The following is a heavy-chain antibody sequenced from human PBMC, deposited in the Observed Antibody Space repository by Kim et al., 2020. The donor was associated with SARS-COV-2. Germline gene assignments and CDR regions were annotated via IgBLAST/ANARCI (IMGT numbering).Heavy chain of an antibody. CDR2: ISRSGSSV. CDR1: GFTLSTYS. Sequence: GGSLRLSCAASGFTLSTYSMTWVRQAPGKGLEWVSYISRSGSSVYYADSVKGRFTISRDDAKDSLHLLMNSLRGEDTAVYYCARFERAKNWYFDLWGRGTLAT. V-gene: IGHV3-48*01. CDR3: ARFERAKNWYFDL. J-gene: IGHJ2*01. D-gene: IGHD1-1*01.